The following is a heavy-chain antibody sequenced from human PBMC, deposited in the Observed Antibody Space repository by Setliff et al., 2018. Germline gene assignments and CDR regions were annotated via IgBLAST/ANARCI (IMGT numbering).Heavy chain of an antibody. V-gene: IGHV1-18*03. D-gene: IGHD2-2*01. CDR1: GSIFTDNG. Sequence: ASVKVSCKASGSIFTDNGVSWVRQAPGQGLEWVGWISPHTGKTYYAPKFQDRFTMSTDTSTSTAYLEFKSLPSDDMDIYYCSSLVRFCTKISCQRLLDYDYWGQGALVTISS. CDR2: ISPHTGKT. J-gene: IGHJ4*01. CDR3: SSLVRFCTKISCQRLLDYDY.